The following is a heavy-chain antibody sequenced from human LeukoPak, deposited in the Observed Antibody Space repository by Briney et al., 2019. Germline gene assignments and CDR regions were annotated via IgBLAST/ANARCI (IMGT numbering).Heavy chain of an antibody. CDR1: GFSFSNYA. CDR3: ASGYTSGA. D-gene: IGHD6-19*01. V-gene: IGHV3-7*05. J-gene: IGHJ3*01. CDR2: INQDGSEK. Sequence: GGSLRLSCAASGFSFSNYAMSWVRQAPGKGLEWVANINQDGSEKNYVDSVKGRFTISRDNAKNSLYLQMNSLRAEDTAVYYCASGYTSGAWGQGTLVTVSS.